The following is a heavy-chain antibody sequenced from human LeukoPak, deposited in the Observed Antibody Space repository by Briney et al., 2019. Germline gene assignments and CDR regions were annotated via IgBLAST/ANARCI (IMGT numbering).Heavy chain of an antibody. CDR3: ASRTWIQLWLGDY. J-gene: IGHJ4*02. CDR2: IYYSGST. V-gene: IGHV4-39*01. D-gene: IGHD5-18*01. CDR1: GGSNSSSSYY. Sequence: SETLSLTCTVSGGSNSSSSYYWGWIRQPPGKGLEWIGSIYYSGSTYYNPSLKSRVTVSVDTSKNQFSLKLSSVTAADTAVYYCASRTWIQLWLGDYWGQGTLVTVSS.